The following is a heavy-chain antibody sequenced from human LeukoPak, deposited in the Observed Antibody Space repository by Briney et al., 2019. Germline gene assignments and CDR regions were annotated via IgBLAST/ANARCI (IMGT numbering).Heavy chain of an antibody. J-gene: IGHJ5*02. Sequence: SGGSLRLSCAASGFTFSSYAMSRVRQAPGKGLEWVSAISGSGGSTYYADSVKGRFTISRDNSKNTLYLQMNSLRAEDTAVYYCAKASITMVRGGWFDPWGQGTLVTVSS. D-gene: IGHD3-10*01. V-gene: IGHV3-23*01. CDR2: ISGSGGST. CDR3: AKASITMVRGGWFDP. CDR1: GFTFSSYA.